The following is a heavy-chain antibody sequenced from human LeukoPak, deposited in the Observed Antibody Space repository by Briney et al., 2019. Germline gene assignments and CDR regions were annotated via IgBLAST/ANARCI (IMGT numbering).Heavy chain of an antibody. V-gene: IGHV3-64*01. D-gene: IGHD5-24*01. CDR1: GFTFSSYA. Sequence: GGSLRLSCAASGFTFSSYAMHWVRQAPGKGLEYVSAISSNGGSTYYANSVKGRFTISRDNSKNTLYLQMGSLRAEDMAVYYCARRGGGYNSNYYFDYWGQGTLVTVSS. CDR2: ISSNGGST. CDR3: ARRGGGYNSNYYFDY. J-gene: IGHJ4*02.